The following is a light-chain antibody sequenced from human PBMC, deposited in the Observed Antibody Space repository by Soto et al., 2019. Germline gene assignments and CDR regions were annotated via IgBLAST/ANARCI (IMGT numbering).Light chain of an antibody. CDR1: QSVSTN. Sequence: EIVMTQSPATLSVSPGERATLSCRASQSVSTNLAWYQQKPGQAPRRLIYGASTRATGIPARFSGSGSGTEFTPTINSLQSEDLAVYYCHQYNDWPRFTFGPGTKVDIK. CDR3: HQYNDWPRFT. CDR2: GAS. V-gene: IGKV3-15*01. J-gene: IGKJ3*01.